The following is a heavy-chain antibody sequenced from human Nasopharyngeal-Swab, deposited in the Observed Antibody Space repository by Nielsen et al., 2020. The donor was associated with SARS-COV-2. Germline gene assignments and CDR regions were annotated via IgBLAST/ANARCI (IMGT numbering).Heavy chain of an antibody. V-gene: IGHV1-3*01. D-gene: IGHD3-16*01. CDR3: ARDGYYDYVWGSSTSYFDY. Sequence: WVRQAPGQRFEWMGWINAGNGNTKYSQKFQGRVTITRDTSASTAYMDLSSLRSEDTAVYYCARDGYYDYVWGSSTSYFDYWGQGTLVPSPQ. J-gene: IGHJ4*02. CDR2: INAGNGNT.